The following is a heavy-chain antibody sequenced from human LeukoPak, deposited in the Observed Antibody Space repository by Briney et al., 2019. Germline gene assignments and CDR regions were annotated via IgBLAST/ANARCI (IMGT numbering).Heavy chain of an antibody. J-gene: IGHJ4*02. CDR2: ISWNSGSI. D-gene: IGHD2-15*01. Sequence: PGRSLRLSCAASGFTFDDYAMHWVRQAPGKGLEWVSGISWNSGSIGYADSVKGRFTISRDNAKNSLYLQMNSLRAEDTALCYCAKDYCSGGSCYSVDYWGQGTLVTVSS. CDR1: GFTFDDYA. CDR3: AKDYCSGGSCYSVDY. V-gene: IGHV3-9*01.